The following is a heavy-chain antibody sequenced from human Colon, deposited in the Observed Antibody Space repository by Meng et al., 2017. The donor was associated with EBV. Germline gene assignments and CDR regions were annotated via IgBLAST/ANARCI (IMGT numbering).Heavy chain of an antibody. CDR1: GFPFTGYS. CDR3: ARDRGGDYAGYFDY. D-gene: IGHD4-17*01. CDR2: INPSSGYT. Sequence: QVQLVQSGAEGKKPGASLKVSCKASGFPFTGYSIHWVRQAPGQGLEWMGIINPSSGYTRYAQKFQGRVTMTRDTSTSTVHMELSSLRSEDTAVFFCARDRGGDYAGYFDYWGRGTLVTVSS. J-gene: IGHJ4*02. V-gene: IGHV1-46*01.